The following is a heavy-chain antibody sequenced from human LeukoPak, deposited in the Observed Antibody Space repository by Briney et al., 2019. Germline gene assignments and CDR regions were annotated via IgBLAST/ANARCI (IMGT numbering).Heavy chain of an antibody. CDR3: ARLMNYYDSSGYSPSAVDY. D-gene: IGHD3-22*01. J-gene: IGHJ4*02. Sequence: GESLKISCKGSGSSFTSYWIGWARQLPGKGLEWMGIIYPGDSDTRYSLSFQGQVTISADKSISTAYLQWSSLKASDTAMYYCARLMNYYDSSGYSPSAVDYWGQGTLVTVSS. CDR1: GSSFTSYW. V-gene: IGHV5-51*01. CDR2: IYPGDSDT.